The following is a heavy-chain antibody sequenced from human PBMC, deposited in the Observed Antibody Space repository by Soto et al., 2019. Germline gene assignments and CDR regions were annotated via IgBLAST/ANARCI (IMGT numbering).Heavy chain of an antibody. Sequence: SSEILSLTCSVSGGSISSGDYYWSWIRQPPGKGLEWMGYVYYSGSTDYNPSLKSRLSMSVDTSKNQFSLRLSSVTAADTAVYYCARELAMVRRGLVYYYAMDVWGQGTTVTVSS. V-gene: IGHV4-30-4*01. J-gene: IGHJ6*02. CDR3: ARELAMVRRGLVYYYAMDV. CDR1: GGSISSGDYY. CDR2: VYYSGST. D-gene: IGHD3-10*01.